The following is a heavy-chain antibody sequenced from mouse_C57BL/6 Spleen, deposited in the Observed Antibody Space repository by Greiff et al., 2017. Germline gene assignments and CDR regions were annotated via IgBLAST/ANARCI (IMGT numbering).Heavy chain of an antibody. CDR1: GFTFSDYY. J-gene: IGHJ1*03. Sequence: DVKLVESGGGLVQPGGSLKLSCAASGFTFSDYYMYWVRQTPEKRLEWVAYISNGGGSTYYPDTVKGRFTISRDNAKNTLYLQMSRLKSEDTAMYYCARRTYYSNYGYFDVWGTGTTVTVSS. CDR3: ARRTYYSNYGYFDV. D-gene: IGHD2-5*01. CDR2: ISNGGGST. V-gene: IGHV5-12*01.